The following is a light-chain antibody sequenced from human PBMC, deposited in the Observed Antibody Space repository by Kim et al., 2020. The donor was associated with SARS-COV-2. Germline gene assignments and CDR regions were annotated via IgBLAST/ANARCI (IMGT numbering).Light chain of an antibody. CDR1: QSVSSSY. Sequence: SPGERATLSCRASQSVSSSYLAWYQQKPGQAPRLLSYGASSRATGIPDRFSGSGAGTDFTLTISRLGPEDFAVYYCQQYGSSRFTFGPGTKVDIK. CDR3: QQYGSSRFT. V-gene: IGKV3-20*01. J-gene: IGKJ3*01. CDR2: GAS.